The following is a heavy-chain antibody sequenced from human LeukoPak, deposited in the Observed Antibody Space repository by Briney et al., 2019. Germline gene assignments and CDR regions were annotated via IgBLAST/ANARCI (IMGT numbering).Heavy chain of an antibody. CDR2: LWYDGSNK. V-gene: IGHV3-33*01. CDR3: ARERTPRLWFGEFSHSFDI. CDR1: GFTFSSYG. Sequence: PGRSLRLSCGASGFTFSSYGMHWGRQASGKGLEWVAALWYDGSNKYYADSVKGRFTISRDNSKNTLYLQMNSLRAEDTAVYYCARERTPRLWFGEFSHSFDIWGQGTMVTVSS. D-gene: IGHD3-10*01. J-gene: IGHJ3*02.